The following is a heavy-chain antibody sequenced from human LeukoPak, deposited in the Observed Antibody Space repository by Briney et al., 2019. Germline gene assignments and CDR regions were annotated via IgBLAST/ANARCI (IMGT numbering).Heavy chain of an antibody. D-gene: IGHD1-7*01. V-gene: IGHV3-23*01. CDR2: ISGSGGSK. CDR3: ARSYNWNYPYDY. J-gene: IGHJ4*02. CDR1: GLTFSQYG. Sequence: GGSLRLSCAVSGLTFSQYGMSWVRQAPGKGLEWVSGISGSGGSKFYADSVKGRFTISRDNSKNTLYLEIKSLRAEDTAVYYCARSYNWNYPYDYWGQGTLVTVSS.